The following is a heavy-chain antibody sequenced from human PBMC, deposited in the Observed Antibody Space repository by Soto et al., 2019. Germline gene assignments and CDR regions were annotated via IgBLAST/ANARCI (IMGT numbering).Heavy chain of an antibody. CDR1: GGSFSGYY. CDR3: ARVGGYYGDYPNFDY. D-gene: IGHD4-17*01. J-gene: IGHJ4*02. Sequence: SETLSLTCAVYGGSFSGYYWSWIRQPPGKGLEWIGEINHSGTTNYNPSLKSRVTMSVDMSKNHCSLQLSSVTAADTAVYFCARVGGYYGDYPNFDYWGQGALVTVSS. V-gene: IGHV4-34*01. CDR2: INHSGTT.